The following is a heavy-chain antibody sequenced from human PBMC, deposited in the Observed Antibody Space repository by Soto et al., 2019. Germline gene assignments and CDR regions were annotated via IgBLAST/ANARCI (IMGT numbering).Heavy chain of an antibody. CDR1: GFTFSSYA. J-gene: IGHJ1*01. CDR3: AKAGGSTWGTEYFQH. CDR2: VEGSGADT. V-gene: IGHV3-23*01. Sequence: EVQLLESGGGLVQPGGSLRLSCAASGFTFSSYAMSWVRQAPGKGLEWVSLVEGSGADTYYVDSVKGRFTISRDNSKNKLYLQMNSLRAEDTAVYYCAKAGGSTWGTEYFQHWGQGTLVTVSS. D-gene: IGHD6-13*01.